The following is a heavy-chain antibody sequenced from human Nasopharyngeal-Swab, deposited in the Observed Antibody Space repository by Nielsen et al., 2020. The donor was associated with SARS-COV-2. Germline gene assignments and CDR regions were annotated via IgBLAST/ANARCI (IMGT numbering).Heavy chain of an antibody. V-gene: IGHV3-23*01. CDR2: IPGSGDNK. Sequence: GESLKISCAASGFTVSSNYMSWVRQAPGKGLEWVSAIPGSGDNKYYADSVKGRFTISRDNSKNTLYLQMDSLRAEDTAIYSCAKRRASGSSGRYFDYWGQGTLVTVSS. D-gene: IGHD5-12*01. CDR1: GFTVSSNY. J-gene: IGHJ4*02. CDR3: AKRRASGSSGRYFDY.